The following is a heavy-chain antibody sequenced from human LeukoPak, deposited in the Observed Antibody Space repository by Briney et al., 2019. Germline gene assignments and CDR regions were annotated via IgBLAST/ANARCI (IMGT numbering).Heavy chain of an antibody. D-gene: IGHD5-12*01. CDR1: GGAISTTTYY. CDR2: IYYSGST. J-gene: IGHJ4*02. CDR3: AREMATIPPDY. Sequence: SETLSLTFTVSGGAISTTTYYWGWIRQPPGKGLEWIGSIYYSGSTYYNPSLKSRVTISVDTSKNQFSLKLSSVTAADTAVYYCAREMATIPPDYWGQGTLVTVSS. V-gene: IGHV4-39*07.